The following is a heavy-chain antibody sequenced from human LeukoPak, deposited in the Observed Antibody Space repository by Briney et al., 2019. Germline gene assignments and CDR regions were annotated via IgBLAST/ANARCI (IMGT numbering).Heavy chain of an antibody. J-gene: IGHJ3*02. V-gene: IGHV4-39*07. CDR3: ARRGDTLMGIDAFDI. Sequence: SETLSLTCTVSGGSISSSSYYWGWIRQPPGKGLEWIGSIYFSGRTYYNPSLKSRVTMSVDTSKNHFSLKLSSVTAADTAVYYCARRGDTLMGIDAFDIWGQGAMVTVSS. CDR1: GGSISSSSYY. D-gene: IGHD5-18*01. CDR2: IYFSGRT.